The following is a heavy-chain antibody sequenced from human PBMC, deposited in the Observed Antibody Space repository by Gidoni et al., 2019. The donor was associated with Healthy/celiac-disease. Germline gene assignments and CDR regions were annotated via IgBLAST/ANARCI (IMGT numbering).Heavy chain of an antibody. J-gene: IGHJ6*03. V-gene: IGHV3-30*18. CDR2: ISYDGSNK. CDR1: GFTFSSYC. CDR3: AKDGGDCSSTSCYPYYYYYYMDV. Sequence: QVQLVESGGGVVQPGRSLRLSCAASGFTFSSYCMHWVRQAPGKGLEWVAVISYDGSNKYYADSVKGRFTISRDNSKNTLYLQMNSLRAEDTAVYYCAKDGGDCSSTSCYPYYYYYYMDVWGKGTTVTVSS. D-gene: IGHD2-2*01.